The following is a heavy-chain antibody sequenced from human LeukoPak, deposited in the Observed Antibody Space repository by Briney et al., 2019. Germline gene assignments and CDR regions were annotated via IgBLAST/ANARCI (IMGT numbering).Heavy chain of an antibody. Sequence: GGSLRLSCAASGFSFTNYAMSWVRQAPGKGLEWVSVISGGGVNIFYAESVKGRFTISRDDSKNTVYLQMNSLRAEDTAVYYCAKDPIYYAPAAPYYFDYWGQGTLVTVSS. CDR3: AKDPIYYAPAAPYYFDY. V-gene: IGHV3-23*01. CDR1: GFSFTNYA. J-gene: IGHJ4*02. D-gene: IGHD2-2*01. CDR2: ISGGGVNI.